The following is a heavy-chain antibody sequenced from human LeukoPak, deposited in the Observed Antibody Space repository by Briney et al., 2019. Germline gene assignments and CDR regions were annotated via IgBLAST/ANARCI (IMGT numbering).Heavy chain of an antibody. CDR2: IYYSGST. CDR3: AYSSSRYDRFDY. D-gene: IGHD6-13*01. J-gene: IGHJ4*02. V-gene: IGHV4-59*03. Sequence: PSETLSLTCTVSSGSISSYYWSWIRQPPGKGLEWIGYIYYSGSTNYNPSLKSRVTISVDTAKNQFSLKLNSVTAADTAVYYCAYSSSRYDRFDYWGQGTLVTVPS. CDR1: SGSISSYY.